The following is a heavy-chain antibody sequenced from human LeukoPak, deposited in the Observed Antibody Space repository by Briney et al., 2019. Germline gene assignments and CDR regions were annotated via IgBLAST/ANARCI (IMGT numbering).Heavy chain of an antibody. CDR1: GVTFSSHW. CDR3: VRGSYGWAGTDY. J-gene: IGHJ4*02. CDR2: LSNDETYI. Sequence: GGSLRLSCVASGVTFSSHWMHWVRQAPGKGLVWVSRLSNDETYIEYADSVKGRFTISRDNAKNMLYIQMNSLRVDDTAVYYCVRGSYGWAGTDYWGQGTLVTVSS. D-gene: IGHD3-16*01. V-gene: IGHV3-74*03.